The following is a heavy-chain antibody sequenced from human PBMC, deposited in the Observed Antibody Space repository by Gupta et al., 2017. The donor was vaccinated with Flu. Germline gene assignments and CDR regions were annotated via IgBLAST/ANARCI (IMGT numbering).Heavy chain of an antibody. J-gene: IGHJ6*03. CDR2: ISSSSSYI. CDR3: ARGWEPRSSMDV. Sequence: EVQLVESGGGLVKPGGSLRLSCAASGFSFRTYGMNWVRQAPGKGLEWVSSISSSSSYIYYADSVKGRFTISRDNAKNALYLQMNGLRAEDTAVYYCARGWEPRSSMDVWGKGTTVTVSS. V-gene: IGHV3-21*06. D-gene: IGHD1-14*01. CDR1: GFSFRTYG.